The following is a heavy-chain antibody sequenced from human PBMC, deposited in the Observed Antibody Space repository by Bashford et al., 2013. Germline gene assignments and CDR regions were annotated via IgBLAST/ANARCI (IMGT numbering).Heavy chain of an antibody. CDR3: AKDNRQWELTGTLDY. J-gene: IGHJ4*02. CDR1: GFPFSTYG. D-gene: IGHD1-7*01. Sequence: GSLRLSCAASGFPFSTYGMRWVRQAPGKGLEWVAIISYDGNGKYYADSVKGRFTISRDNSNNILYLEMTSLRAEDTVFLYCAKDNRQWELTGTLDYVGPGNLVTVSS. CDR2: ISYDGNGK. V-gene: IGHV3-30*18.